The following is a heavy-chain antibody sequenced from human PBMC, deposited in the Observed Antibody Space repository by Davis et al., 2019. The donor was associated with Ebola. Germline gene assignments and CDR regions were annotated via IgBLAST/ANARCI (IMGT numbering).Heavy chain of an antibody. Sequence: GESLKISCAASGFTFSSYAMHWVRQAPGKGLEWVAVISYDGSNKYYADSVKGRFTISRDNSKNTLYLQMNSLRAEDTAVYYCARISAQLVDYWGQGTLVTVSS. J-gene: IGHJ4*02. V-gene: IGHV3-30-3*01. D-gene: IGHD2-2*01. CDR3: ARISAQLVDY. CDR1: GFTFSSYA. CDR2: ISYDGSNK.